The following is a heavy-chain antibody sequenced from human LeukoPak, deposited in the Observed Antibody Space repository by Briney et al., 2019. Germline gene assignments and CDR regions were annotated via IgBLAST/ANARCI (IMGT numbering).Heavy chain of an antibody. CDR1: GFTFSNYG. CDR3: ARERGYYFDY. V-gene: IGHV3-30*02. D-gene: IGHD3-10*01. CDR2: IRSDGINK. J-gene: IGHJ4*02. Sequence: GGSLRLSCAASGFTFSNYGMHWVRQAPGKGLEWVAFIRSDGINKYHADSVKGRFTISRDNSKNTLYLQMNSLRAEDTAVYYCARERGYYFDYWGQGTLVTVSS.